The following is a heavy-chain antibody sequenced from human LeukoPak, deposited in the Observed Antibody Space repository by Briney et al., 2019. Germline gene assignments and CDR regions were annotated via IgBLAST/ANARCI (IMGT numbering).Heavy chain of an antibody. CDR3: ARVGHIVAAGTYDW. J-gene: IGHJ4*02. V-gene: IGHV4-59*08. Sequence: SETLSLTCTVSGASISSYYWIWIRQPPGKGLEWIGYISYSGRPNYNPSLKSRVTISADTSKNQFSLNLSSVTAADTAVYYCARVGHIVAAGTYDWWGQGTLVTVSS. D-gene: IGHD6-13*01. CDR2: ISYSGRP. CDR1: GASISSYY.